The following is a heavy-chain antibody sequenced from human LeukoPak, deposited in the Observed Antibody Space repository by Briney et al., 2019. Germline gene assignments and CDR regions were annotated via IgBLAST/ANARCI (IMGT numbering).Heavy chain of an antibody. V-gene: IGHV4-34*01. D-gene: IGHD3-10*01. CDR3: ARYYGSGSFDLIYYFDY. CDR1: GGSFSGYY. J-gene: IGHJ4*02. CDR2: INHSGST. Sequence: SSETLSLTCAVYGGSFSGYYWSWIRQPPGKGLEWIGEINHSGSTNYNPSLKSRVTISVDTSKNQFSLKLSSVTAADTAVYYCARYYGSGSFDLIYYFDYWGQGTLVTVSS.